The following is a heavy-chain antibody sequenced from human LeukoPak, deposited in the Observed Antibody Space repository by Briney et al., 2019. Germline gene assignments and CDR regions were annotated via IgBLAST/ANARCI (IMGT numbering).Heavy chain of an antibody. D-gene: IGHD2-2*01. CDR2: ISSSGSTI. J-gene: IGHJ3*02. CDR3: ARAVANVCNELGYCSSGGLGAFDI. V-gene: IGHV3-11*04. Sequence: GGSLRLSCAASGFTFSDYYMSWIRQAPGKGLEWVSYISSSGSTIYYADSVKGRFTISRDNAKNSLYLQMNSLRAEDTAVYYCARAVANVCNELGYCSSGGLGAFDIWGQGTMVTVSS. CDR1: GFTFSDYY.